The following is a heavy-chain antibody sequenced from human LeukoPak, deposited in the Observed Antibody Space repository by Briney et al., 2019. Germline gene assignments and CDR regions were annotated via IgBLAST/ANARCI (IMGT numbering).Heavy chain of an antibody. CDR1: GGTFSSYA. CDR2: IIPIFGTA. D-gene: IGHD6-6*01. CDR3: ATPRYSSSLPYYYMDV. J-gene: IGHJ6*03. Sequence: VASVKVSCKASGGTFSSYAISWVRQAPGQGLESMGRIIPIFGTANYAQKFQGRVTITTDESTSTAYMELSSLRSEDTAVYYCATPRYSSSLPYYYMDVWGKGTTVTVSS. V-gene: IGHV1-69*05.